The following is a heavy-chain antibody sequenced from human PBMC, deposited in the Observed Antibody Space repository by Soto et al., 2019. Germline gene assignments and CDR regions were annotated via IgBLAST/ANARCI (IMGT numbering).Heavy chain of an antibody. J-gene: IGHJ6*02. CDR1: GGSIDTINYY. D-gene: IGHD5-18*01. Sequence: SETLSLTCTVSGGSIDTINYYWGWIRQPPGKGLEWIGNIDYSGNTKYNPSLKSRVTISVDTPKNEFSLKLSSVTAADTAVYYCATDRGMVRHYFYGMDVWGQGTTVTVSS. CDR3: ATDRGMVRHYFYGMDV. V-gene: IGHV4-39*01. CDR2: IDYSGNT.